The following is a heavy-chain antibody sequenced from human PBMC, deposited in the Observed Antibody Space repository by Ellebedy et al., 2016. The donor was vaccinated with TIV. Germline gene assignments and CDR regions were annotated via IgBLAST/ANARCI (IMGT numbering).Heavy chain of an antibody. V-gene: IGHV4-38-2*02. CDR1: GYSISSARY. CDR2: VYQSGTA. CDR3: GRLVAASHADS. Sequence: MPSETLSLTCSVSGYSISSARYWGWIRQSPGKGLEWIGTVYQSGTAWYNPSLRSRVTISLDTSKNQFSLRLKLTSVTAADTAVYYCGRLVAASHADSWGQGTLVTVSS. J-gene: IGHJ5*01. D-gene: IGHD5-12*01.